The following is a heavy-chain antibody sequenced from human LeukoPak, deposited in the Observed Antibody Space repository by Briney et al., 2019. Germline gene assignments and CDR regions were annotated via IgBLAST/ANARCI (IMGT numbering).Heavy chain of an antibody. Sequence: TGGSLRLSCAASGFTFSSYAMSWVRPAPGEGLGLVSAINGSGGSKYHAVSVKGRFTISRDNSKNTLYLQMNSLRAEDTVVYYCARTSSSAAAVLWGQGTLVSVSS. CDR3: ARTSSSAAAVL. J-gene: IGHJ4*02. CDR2: INGSGGSK. V-gene: IGHV3-23*01. CDR1: GFTFSSYA. D-gene: IGHD6-13*01.